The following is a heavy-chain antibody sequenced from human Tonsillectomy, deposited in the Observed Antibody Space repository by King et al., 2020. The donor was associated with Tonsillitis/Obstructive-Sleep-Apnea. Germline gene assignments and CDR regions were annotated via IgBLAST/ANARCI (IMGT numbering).Heavy chain of an antibody. CDR1: GYTFTRYD. CDR3: ARDYYDSSGYYHGYFQH. CDR2: SRPNNGDT. D-gene: IGHD3-22*01. Sequence: QLVQSGAEVKKPGASVKVSCKASGYTFTRYDITWVRQAPGQGLEWMGWSRPNNGDTNYAQKLQGRVTMTSDTSTTTAYMELRSLRSDDTAVYYCARDYYDSSGYYHGYFQHWGQGTLVTVSP. V-gene: IGHV1-18*01. J-gene: IGHJ1*01.